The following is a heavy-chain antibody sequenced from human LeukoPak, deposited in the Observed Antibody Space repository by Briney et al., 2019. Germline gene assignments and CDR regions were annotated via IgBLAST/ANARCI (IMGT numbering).Heavy chain of an antibody. V-gene: IGHV4-34*01. J-gene: IGHJ4*02. D-gene: IGHD5-24*01. Sequence: SETLSLTCAVYGGSFSGYYWSWIRQPPGKGLEWIGGINHSGSTNYNPSLKSRVTISVDTSKNQFSLKLSSVTAADTAVYYCASGLRDGYTSISYWGQGTLVTVSS. CDR2: INHSGST. CDR1: GGSFSGYY. CDR3: ASGLRDGYTSISY.